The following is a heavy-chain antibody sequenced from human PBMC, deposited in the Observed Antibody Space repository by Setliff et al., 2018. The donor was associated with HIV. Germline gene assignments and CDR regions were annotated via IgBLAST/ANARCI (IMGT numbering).Heavy chain of an antibody. D-gene: IGHD3-10*01. Sequence: PSVKVSCKASGDIFNNNAINWVRQAPGQGLEWMGRIIPIFGMANYARKFQGRVTITADKSTSTAYLGLSSLTYDDTAIYYCARAEFLGPESDFDIWGQGTMVTVS. V-gene: IGHV1-69*04. CDR1: GDIFNNNA. J-gene: IGHJ3*02. CDR3: ARAEFLGPESDFDI. CDR2: IIPIFGMA.